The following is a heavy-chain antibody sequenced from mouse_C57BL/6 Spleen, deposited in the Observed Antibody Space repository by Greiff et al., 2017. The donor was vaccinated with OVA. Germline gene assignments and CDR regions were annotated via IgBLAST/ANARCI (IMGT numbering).Heavy chain of an antibody. J-gene: IGHJ4*01. V-gene: IGHV1-22*01. CDR3: ARVGLYDYDGFYAMDY. CDR1: GYTFTDYN. Sequence: EVQLQQSGPELVKPGASVKMSCKASGYTFTDYNMHWVKQSHGKSLEWIGYINPNNGGTSYNQKFKGKATLTVNKSSSTAYMELRSLTSEDSAVYYCARVGLYDYDGFYAMDYWGQGTSVTVSS. D-gene: IGHD2-4*01. CDR2: INPNNGGT.